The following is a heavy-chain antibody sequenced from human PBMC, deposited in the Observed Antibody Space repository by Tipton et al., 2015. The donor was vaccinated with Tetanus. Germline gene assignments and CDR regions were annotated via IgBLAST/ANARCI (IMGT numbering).Heavy chain of an antibody. CDR3: AGVLRSESVGWFDP. D-gene: IGHD3-3*01. CDR2: VSSSGRT. Sequence: LRLSCTVSGASISNFYWSWIRQPPGKGLEWIAYVSSSGRTNYNPSLKSRVTISVDTSSSQFSPRLTSVTAADTAVYFCAGVLRSESVGWFDPWGQGTLVTVSS. V-gene: IGHV4-59*12. J-gene: IGHJ5*02. CDR1: GASISNFY.